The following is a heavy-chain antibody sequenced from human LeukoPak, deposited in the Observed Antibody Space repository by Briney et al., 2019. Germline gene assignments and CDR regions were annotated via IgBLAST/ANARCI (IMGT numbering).Heavy chain of an antibody. D-gene: IGHD6-19*01. CDR3: AKSLGEQWLVLIDDAFDI. Sequence: PGGSLRLSCAASGFTFSSYGMHWVRQAPGKGLEWVAVISYDGSNKYYADSVKGRFTISRDNSKNTLYLQMNSLRAEDTAVYYCAKSLGEQWLVLIDDAFDIWGQGTMVTVSS. J-gene: IGHJ3*02. CDR2: ISYDGSNK. CDR1: GFTFSSYG. V-gene: IGHV3-30*18.